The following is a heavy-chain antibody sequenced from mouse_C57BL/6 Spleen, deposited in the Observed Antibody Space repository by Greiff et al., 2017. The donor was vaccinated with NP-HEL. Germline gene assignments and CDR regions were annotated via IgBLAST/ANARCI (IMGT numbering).Heavy chain of an antibody. J-gene: IGHJ2*01. CDR2: IDPEDGET. D-gene: IGHD4-1*01. Sequence: VQLKESGAELVKPGASVKLSCTASGFNIKDYYMHWVKQRTEQGLEWIGRIDPEDGETKYAPKFQGKATITADTSSNPAYLQLSSLTSEDTAVYYCARGGANWDYFDYWGQGTTLTVSS. CDR1: GFNIKDYY. V-gene: IGHV14-2*01. CDR3: ARGGANWDYFDY.